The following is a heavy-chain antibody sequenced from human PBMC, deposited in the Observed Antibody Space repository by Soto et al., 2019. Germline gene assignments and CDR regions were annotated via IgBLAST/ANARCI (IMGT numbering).Heavy chain of an antibody. CDR3: ARGREDCISTSCQVPPDY. D-gene: IGHD2-2*01. CDR2: MNPNSGNT. J-gene: IGHJ4*02. Sequence: QVQLVQSGAEVKKPGASVKVSCKASGYTFTSYDINWVRQATGQGLEWMGWMNPNSGNTGYAQKXQGRVTMTRNXXIXTXYMELSSLRSEDTAVYYCARGREDCISTSCQVPPDYWGQGTLVTVSS. CDR1: GYTFTSYD. V-gene: IGHV1-8*01.